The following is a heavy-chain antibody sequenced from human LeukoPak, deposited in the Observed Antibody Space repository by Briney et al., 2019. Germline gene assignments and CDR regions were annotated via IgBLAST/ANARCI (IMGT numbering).Heavy chain of an antibody. J-gene: IGHJ5*02. D-gene: IGHD3-16*01. CDR3: ARHVSNWFDP. Sequence: SETLSLTCAVSGGSISSGGYSWSWIRQPPGKGLEWIGYIHHSGSTYYNPSLKSRVTISVDRSKNQFSLKLSSVTAADTAVYYCARHVSNWFDPWGQGTLVTVSS. CDR1: GGSISSGGYS. CDR2: IHHSGST. V-gene: IGHV4-30-2*01.